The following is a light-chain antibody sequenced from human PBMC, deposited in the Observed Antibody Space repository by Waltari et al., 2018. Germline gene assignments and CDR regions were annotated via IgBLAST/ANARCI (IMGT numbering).Light chain of an antibody. CDR3: QAWDSSTAV. V-gene: IGLV3-1*01. J-gene: IGLJ2*01. CDR2: QDR. Sequence: SSDLTQPPSVSVSPGQTASITCSGDTLGDTYACWYQQRPGQSPVLVIYQDRKRPAGIPERFSGSNSGNTATLTISGTQAMDEADYYCQAWDSSTAVFGGGTKLTVL. CDR1: TLGDTY.